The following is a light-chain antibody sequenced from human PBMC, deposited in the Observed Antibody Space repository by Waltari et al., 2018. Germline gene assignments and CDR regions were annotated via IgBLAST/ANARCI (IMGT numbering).Light chain of an antibody. CDR1: SSDLGASPY. Sequence: QSALTQPASVSGSPGQSITISCAGSSSDLGASPYVSWYQQPPDKSPPPFLPNVDRPSGVSNRFSGSKSGNTASLTSSGLQAEDEGDYYCSSFTTGHTLVFGGGTKLTVL. CDR2: NV. J-gene: IGLJ2*01. V-gene: IGLV2-14*03. CDR3: SSFTTGHTLV.